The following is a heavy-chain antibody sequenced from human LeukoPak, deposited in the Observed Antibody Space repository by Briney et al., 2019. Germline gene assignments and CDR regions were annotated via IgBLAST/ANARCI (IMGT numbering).Heavy chain of an antibody. Sequence: GGALRLSCAASGFTFSIYGMSRVRQAPGKGLEGVSAISCSGGSTYYADSVKGRFPISRDNATNSLYLQMNTLRPEDTAVYYCARDPLAYAFWSGWGSGWFDPWGQGTLVTVSS. CDR3: ARDPLAYAFWSGWGSGWFDP. CDR2: ISCSGGST. J-gene: IGHJ5*02. CDR1: GFTFSIYG. D-gene: IGHD3-3*01. V-gene: IGHV3-23*01.